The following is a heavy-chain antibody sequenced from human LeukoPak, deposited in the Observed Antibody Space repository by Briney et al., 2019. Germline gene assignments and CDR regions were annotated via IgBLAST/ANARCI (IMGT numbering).Heavy chain of an antibody. CDR1: GGSISSYY. CDR3: ARHLNTPMVRAHFDY. Sequence: SEALSLTCTVGGGSISSYYWRWIRQHPGKGLEWIAYIYYSGHTNYNPSLKSRVTLSLDTSKSQFSLKLSSVTAADTAVYYCARHLNTPMVRAHFDYWGQGTLVTVSS. D-gene: IGHD3-10*01. CDR2: IYYSGHT. J-gene: IGHJ4*02. V-gene: IGHV4-59*08.